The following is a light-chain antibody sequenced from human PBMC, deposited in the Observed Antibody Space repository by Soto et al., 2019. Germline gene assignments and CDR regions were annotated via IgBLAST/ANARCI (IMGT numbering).Light chain of an antibody. J-gene: IGLJ2*01. Sequence: QPVLTQSPSASASLGASVKLTCTLSSGHSTYAIAWHQQQPEKGPRDLMKLNSDGSHSKGDGIPDRFSGSSSGAERYLTISSLQSEDEADYYCQTWGTGIEVIFGGGTKLTVL. CDR1: SGHSTYA. CDR3: QTWGTGIEVI. V-gene: IGLV4-69*01. CDR2: LNSDGSH.